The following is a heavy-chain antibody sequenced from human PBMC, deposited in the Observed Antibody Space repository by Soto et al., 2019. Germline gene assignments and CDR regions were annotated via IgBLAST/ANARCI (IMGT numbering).Heavy chain of an antibody. CDR2: IYYSGST. D-gene: IGHD6-13*01. CDR1: SGSTRSICYH. V-gene: IGHV4-39*07. CDR3: ASSFGVAAAGPFDY. Sequence: TPSPPRTVPSGSTRSICYHRAWVRPPPGKGLEWIGSIYYSGSTYYNPSLKSRVTISVDTSKNQFSLKLSSVTAADTAVYYWASSFGVAAAGPFDYWGQGTLLTVSA. J-gene: IGHJ4*02.